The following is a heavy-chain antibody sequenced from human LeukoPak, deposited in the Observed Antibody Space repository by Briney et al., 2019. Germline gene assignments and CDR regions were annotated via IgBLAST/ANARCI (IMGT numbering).Heavy chain of an antibody. CDR1: GYTFTRYG. D-gene: IGHD6-19*01. Sequence: ASVKVSCKASGYTFTRYGITWVRQAPGQGLEWMGWISNYNGNTNHAQKLQGRVTMTTDTSTSTAYMDLRSLRSDDTAVYYCARERSGWFFSNWGQGTLVTVSS. CDR2: ISNYNGNT. J-gene: IGHJ4*02. CDR3: ARERSGWFFSN. V-gene: IGHV1-18*01.